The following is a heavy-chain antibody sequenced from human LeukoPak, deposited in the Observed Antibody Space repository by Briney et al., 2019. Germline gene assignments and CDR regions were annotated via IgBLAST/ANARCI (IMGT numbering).Heavy chain of an antibody. CDR3: ARGHVLRFLEWLMLDY. J-gene: IGHJ4*02. CDR2: IYTSGST. CDR1: GGSISSGSYY. Sequence: PSETLSLTCTVSGGSISSGSYYWSWIRQPAGTGLEWIGRIYTSGSTNYNPSLKSRVTISVDTSKNQFSLKLSSVTAADTAVYYCARGHVLRFLEWLMLDYWGQGTLVTVSS. D-gene: IGHD3-3*01. V-gene: IGHV4-61*02.